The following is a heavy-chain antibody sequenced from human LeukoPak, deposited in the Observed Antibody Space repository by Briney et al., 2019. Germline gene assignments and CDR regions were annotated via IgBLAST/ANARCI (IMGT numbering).Heavy chain of an antibody. CDR3: AREGEQQLVSNWFDP. V-gene: IGHV3-21*01. Sequence: GGSLRLSCAASGFTFSSYSMNWVRQAPGKGLEWVSSISSSSSYIYYADSVKGRFTIPRDNAKNSLYLQMNSLRAEDTAVYYCAREGEQQLVSNWFDPWGQGTLVTVSS. D-gene: IGHD6-13*01. CDR1: GFTFSSYS. CDR2: ISSSSSYI. J-gene: IGHJ5*02.